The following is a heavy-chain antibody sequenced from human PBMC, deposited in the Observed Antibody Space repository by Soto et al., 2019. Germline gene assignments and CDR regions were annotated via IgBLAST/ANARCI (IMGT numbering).Heavy chain of an antibody. CDR3: AKDTHDYGDYVFDY. J-gene: IGHJ4*02. CDR1: GFTFSSYA. V-gene: IGHV3-9*01. CDR2: ISWNSGSI. D-gene: IGHD4-17*01. Sequence: GGSLRLSCAASGFTFSSYAMHWVRQAPGKGLEWVSGISWNSGSIGYADSVKGRFTISRDNAKNSLYLQMNSLRAEDTALYYCAKDTHDYGDYVFDYWGQGTLVTVSS.